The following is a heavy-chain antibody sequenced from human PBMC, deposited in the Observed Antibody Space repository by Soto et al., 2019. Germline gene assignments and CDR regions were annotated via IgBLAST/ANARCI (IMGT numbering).Heavy chain of an antibody. J-gene: IGHJ5*02. V-gene: IGHV3-66*01. D-gene: IGHD6-13*01. CDR1: GFTVSSNY. CDR3: ARNGGRSWSNWFDP. CDR2: IYSGGST. Sequence: EVQLVESGGGLVQPGGSLRLSCAASGFTVSSNYMSWVRQAPGKGLEWVSVIYSGGSTYYADSVKGRFTISRDNSKNTLYLQMNSLRAEDTAVYYCARNGGRSWSNWFDPWGQGTLVTVSS.